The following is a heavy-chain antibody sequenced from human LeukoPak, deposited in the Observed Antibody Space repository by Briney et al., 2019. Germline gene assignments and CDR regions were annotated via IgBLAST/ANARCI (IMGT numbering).Heavy chain of an antibody. V-gene: IGHV4-39*01. J-gene: IGHJ4*02. CDR1: GGSISSSSYY. CDR3: ARHRSTALGGTLRIFDY. CDR2: ISYSGST. Sequence: PSETLSLTCTVSGGSISSSSYYWGWIRQPPGEGLEWIGSISYSGSTYYNPSLKSRVTISVDTSKNQFSLKLSSVTAADTAVYYCARHRSTALGGTLRIFDYWGQGTLVTVSS. D-gene: IGHD1-26*01.